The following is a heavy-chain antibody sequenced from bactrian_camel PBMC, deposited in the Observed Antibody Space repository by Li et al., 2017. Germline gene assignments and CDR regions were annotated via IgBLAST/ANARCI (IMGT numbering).Heavy chain of an antibody. CDR3: AAGLAGLDVRGGYCGSSRY. D-gene: IGHD2*01. CDR1: GLTYSSYC. CDR2: IARDGRT. V-gene: IGHV3S53*01. Sequence: HVQLVESRGGLVQPGRSLRLSCAASGLTYSSYCMGWFRQAPGKEREGVAAIARDGRTTYADTVKGRFTISRDDAKSTLYLQMNRLKPEDIAMYYCAAGLAGLDVRGGYCGSSRYWGQGTQVTVS. J-gene: IGHJ4*01.